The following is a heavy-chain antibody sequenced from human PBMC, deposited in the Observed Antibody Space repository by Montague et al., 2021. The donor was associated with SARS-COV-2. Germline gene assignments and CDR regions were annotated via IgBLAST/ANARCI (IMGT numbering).Heavy chain of an antibody. Sequence: DSLSLTRTLSGASMSGYHWSWIRQPAGKALEWIGRIYSNGDTTYNPSLKSRLTMSVDTSERQFSLKMTSVSAADTAIYYCARGSEYYYHPFDYWGHGNLVTVSS. V-gene: IGHV4-4*07. J-gene: IGHJ4*01. D-gene: IGHD2/OR15-2a*01. CDR1: GASMSGYH. CDR3: ARGSEYYYHPFDY. CDR2: IYSNGDT.